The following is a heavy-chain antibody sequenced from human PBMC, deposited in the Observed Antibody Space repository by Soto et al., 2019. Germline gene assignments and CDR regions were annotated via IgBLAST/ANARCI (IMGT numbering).Heavy chain of an antibody. CDR3: AGGGGSTEVGY. D-gene: IGHD2-2*01. Sequence: QVQLQESGPGLVKPSQTLSLTCTVSGGSITSSGYYWSWIRQHPGEGLEWIGFTSNSGSTSYNPSXTXXVPLSSVTSSIPFSLNRESVTDADTAVYSWAGGGGSTEVGYWGQGPLVSVS. CDR2: TSNSGST. J-gene: IGHJ4*02. V-gene: IGHV4-31*03. CDR1: GGSITSSGYY.